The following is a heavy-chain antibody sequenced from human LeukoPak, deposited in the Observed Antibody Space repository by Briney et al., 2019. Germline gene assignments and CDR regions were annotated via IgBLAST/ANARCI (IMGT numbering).Heavy chain of an antibody. CDR2: INHSGST. CDR3: ARVRANYYDSSGYYYPDAFDI. V-gene: IGHV4-34*01. Sequence: ASETLSLTCAVYGGSFSGYYWSWIRQPPGKGLEWIGEINHSGSTNYNPSLKSRVTISVDTSKNQFSLKLSSVTAADTAVYYCARVRANYYDSSGYYYPDAFDIWGQGTMVTVSS. D-gene: IGHD3-22*01. CDR1: GGSFSGYY. J-gene: IGHJ3*02.